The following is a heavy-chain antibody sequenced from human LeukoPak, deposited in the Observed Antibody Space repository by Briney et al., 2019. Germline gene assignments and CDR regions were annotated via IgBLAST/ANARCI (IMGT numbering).Heavy chain of an antibody. J-gene: IGHJ2*01. V-gene: IGHV3-15*05. Sequence: PGGSLRLSCAASGFTFTNAWMSWVRQGPGKGLEWVGRIKNKADGGTADYAAPVKGRFTISRDDSKNTLYLQMNSLRAENMAVYYCARGGWRGLDGYFDLWGRGTLVTVSS. CDR1: GFTFTNAW. D-gene: IGHD6-19*01. CDR2: IKNKADGGTA. CDR3: ARGGWRGLDGYFDL.